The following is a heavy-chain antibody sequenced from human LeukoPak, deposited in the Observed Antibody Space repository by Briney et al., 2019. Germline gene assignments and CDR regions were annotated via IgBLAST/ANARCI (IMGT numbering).Heavy chain of an antibody. D-gene: IGHD4-11*01. CDR2: INSDGSRT. Sequence: GRSLRLSCAASGFTFSSYWMHCVSQAPGNGLVWVSRINSDGSRTSYADSVKGRFTIPRDNDKNTLYLQMNSLRAEDTAVYYCARELTRKSPYSNTRYYYYYGMDVWGQGTTVTVSS. CDR1: GFTFSSYW. J-gene: IGHJ6*02. CDR3: ARELTRKSPYSNTRYYYYYGMDV. V-gene: IGHV3-74*01.